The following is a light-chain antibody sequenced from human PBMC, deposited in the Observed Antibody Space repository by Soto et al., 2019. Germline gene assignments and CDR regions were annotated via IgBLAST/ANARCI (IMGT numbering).Light chain of an antibody. V-gene: IGLV2-14*01. CDR1: ISDVGGYNY. J-gene: IGLJ2*01. Sequence: QSALTQPASVSGSPGQSITISCTGTISDVGGYNYVSWYQQHPGKAPKLMIYDVSHRPSGVSNRFSGSKSGNTASLTISGLQAEDEADYYCSSYTSSSTLVFGGGTKVTVL. CDR2: DVS. CDR3: SSYTSSSTLV.